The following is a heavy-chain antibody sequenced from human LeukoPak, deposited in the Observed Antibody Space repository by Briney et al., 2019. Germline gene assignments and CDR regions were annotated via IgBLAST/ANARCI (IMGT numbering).Heavy chain of an antibody. V-gene: IGHV3-23*01. Sequence: GGSLRLSCAASRFTFSSYAMSWVRQAPGKGLEWVSAISGSGGSTYYADSVKGRFTISRDNSKNTLYLQMNSLRAEDTAVYYCATGDYYGSGSYYTFSDWFDPWGQGTLVTVSS. CDR2: ISGSGGST. CDR3: ATGDYYGSGSYYTFSDWFDP. J-gene: IGHJ5*02. D-gene: IGHD3-10*01. CDR1: RFTFSSYA.